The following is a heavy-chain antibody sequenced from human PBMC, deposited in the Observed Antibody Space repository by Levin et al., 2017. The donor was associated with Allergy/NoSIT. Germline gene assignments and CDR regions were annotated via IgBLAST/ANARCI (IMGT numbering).Heavy chain of an antibody. CDR1: GYTFTSYG. CDR3: ARALPRGLYNP. CDR2: RSGYNGNT. D-gene: IGHD2-15*01. Sequence: GKGDCKASGYTFTSYGISWVRQAPGQGREWRGWRSGYNGNTNYAQKLQGRFTMTTDTSTSTAYMELRSLRSDDTAVYYCARALPRGLYNPWGQGTLVTVSS. J-gene: IGHJ5*02. V-gene: IGHV1-18*01.